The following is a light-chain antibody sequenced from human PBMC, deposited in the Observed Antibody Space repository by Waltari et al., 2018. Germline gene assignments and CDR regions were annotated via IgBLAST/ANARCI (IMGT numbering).Light chain of an antibody. Sequence: SVLTQPASVSGSPGQSFTISCTGTTGAVGGYNSVSWYQQQPGKAPKLMIYDVSKRPSGVSNSFSGSKSGNTASLTISGLQAEDEADYYCSSYTSSSTWVFGGGTKLNVL. V-gene: IGLV2-14*01. CDR3: SSYTSSSTWV. J-gene: IGLJ3*02. CDR2: DVS. CDR1: TGAVGGYNS.